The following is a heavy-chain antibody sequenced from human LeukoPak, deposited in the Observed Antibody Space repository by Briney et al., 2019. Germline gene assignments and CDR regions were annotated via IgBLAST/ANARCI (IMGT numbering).Heavy chain of an antibody. Sequence: PSETLSLTCTVSGGSISSYYWSWIRQPPGKGLEWTGYIYYSGSTNYNPSLKSRVTISVDTSKNQFSLKLSSVTAADTAVYCCARHNPYCSGGSCYDGGDYWGQGTLVTVSS. V-gene: IGHV4-59*08. CDR1: GGSISSYY. CDR2: IYYSGST. CDR3: ARHNPYCSGGSCYDGGDY. D-gene: IGHD2-15*01. J-gene: IGHJ4*02.